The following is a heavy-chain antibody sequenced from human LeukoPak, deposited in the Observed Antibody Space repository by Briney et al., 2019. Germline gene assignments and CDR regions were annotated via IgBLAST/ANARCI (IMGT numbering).Heavy chain of an antibody. CDR2: IKEDGSEK. V-gene: IGHV3-7*01. CDR1: GFTSGSYW. J-gene: IGHJ4*02. D-gene: IGHD6-19*01. Sequence: PGGSLRLSCAASGFTSGSYWMSWVRQAPGKGLECAANIKEDGSEKYYVDSVKGRFTISRDNAKNSLYLQMNSLRAEDTAVYYCARDPGYSSGWYPDYWGQGTLVTVSS. CDR3: ARDPGYSSGWYPDY.